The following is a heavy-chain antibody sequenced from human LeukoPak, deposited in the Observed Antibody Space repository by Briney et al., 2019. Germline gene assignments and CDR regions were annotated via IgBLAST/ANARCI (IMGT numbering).Heavy chain of an antibody. CDR2: IYHSGST. V-gene: IGHV4-59*02. J-gene: IGHJ4*02. CDR1: GGSVSTYY. D-gene: IGHD2-15*01. Sequence: SETLSLTCTVSGGSVSTYYWNWIRQPPGKGLEWIGYIYHSGSTNYSPSLKSRLTISVDTSNNQFSLKLSSVTAADTAVYYCASTSGYCSGGNCYSAFDYWGQGTLVTVSS. CDR3: ASTSGYCSGGNCYSAFDY.